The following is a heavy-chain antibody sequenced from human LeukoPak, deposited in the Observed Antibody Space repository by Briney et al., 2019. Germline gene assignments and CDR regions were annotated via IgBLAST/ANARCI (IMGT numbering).Heavy chain of an antibody. CDR2: INHSGST. D-gene: IGHD6-6*01. Sequence: PSETLSLTCAVYGGSFIGYYWSWIRQPPGKGLEWIGEINHSGSTNYNPSLKSRVTISVDTSKSQFSLKLSSVTAADTAVYYCARGSAPRYYYYYYMDVCGKGTTVTVSS. V-gene: IGHV4-34*01. J-gene: IGHJ6*03. CDR1: GGSFIGYY. CDR3: ARGSAPRYYYYYYMDV.